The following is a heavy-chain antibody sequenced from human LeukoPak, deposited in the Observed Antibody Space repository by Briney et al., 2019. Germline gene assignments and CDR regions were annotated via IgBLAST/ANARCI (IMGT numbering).Heavy chain of an antibody. CDR2: INPNSGGT. J-gene: IGHJ4*02. D-gene: IGHD3-22*01. V-gene: IGHV1-2*02. Sequence: ASVKVSCKASGYTFTGYYMHWVRQAPGQGLEWMGWINPNSGGTNYAQKFQGRVTMTRDTSLRTAYTELSRLRSDDTAVYYCARVHYYDSIPFDYWGQGTLVTVSS. CDR1: GYTFTGYY. CDR3: ARVHYYDSIPFDY.